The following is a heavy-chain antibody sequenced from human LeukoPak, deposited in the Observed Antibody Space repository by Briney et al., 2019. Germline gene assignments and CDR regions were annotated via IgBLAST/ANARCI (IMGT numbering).Heavy chain of an antibody. CDR2: IKQDGSEK. CDR3: ARSNNAGFDY. Sequence: PGGSLRLSCAASGFTFSSYWMSWVRQAPGKGLEWVANIKQDGSEKYYVDPVMGRFTISRDNPKNSLYLQMNSLRAEDTALYYCARSNNAGFDYWGQGTLVTVSS. CDR1: GFTFSSYW. D-gene: IGHD2-8*01. J-gene: IGHJ4*02. V-gene: IGHV3-7*01.